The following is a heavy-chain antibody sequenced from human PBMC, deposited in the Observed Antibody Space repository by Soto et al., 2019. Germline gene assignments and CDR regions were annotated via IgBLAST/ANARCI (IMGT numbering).Heavy chain of an antibody. J-gene: IGHJ6*02. CDR1: GFIFNTYG. D-gene: IGHD2-2*01. Sequence: EGSLRLSCAASGFIFNTYGMHWVRQDPGKGLEWVAVISYDGSNKYYAGSVKGRLTISRDNSKNTLYLQMNSLRAEDTAVYYCAKGQHCSTTSCYFYFYGMDVWGQGTKVTVS. V-gene: IGHV3-30*18. CDR2: ISYDGSNK. CDR3: AKGQHCSTTSCYFYFYGMDV.